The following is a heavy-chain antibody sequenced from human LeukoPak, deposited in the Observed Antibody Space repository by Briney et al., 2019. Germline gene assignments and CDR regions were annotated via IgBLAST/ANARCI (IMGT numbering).Heavy chain of an antibody. CDR3: ARDPTYYDILTGEL. CDR2: ISSSSSYI. V-gene: IGHV3-21*01. CDR1: GFTFSSYS. D-gene: IGHD3-9*01. Sequence: GGSLRLSCAASGFTFSSYSMNWVRQAPGKGLEWVSSISSSSSYIYYADSVKGRFTIPRDNAKNSLYLQMNSLRAEDTAVYYCARDPTYYDILTGELWGQGTLVTVSS. J-gene: IGHJ4*02.